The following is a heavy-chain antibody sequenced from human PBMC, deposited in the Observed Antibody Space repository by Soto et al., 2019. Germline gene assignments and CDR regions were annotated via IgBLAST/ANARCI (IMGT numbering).Heavy chain of an antibody. J-gene: IGHJ6*02. V-gene: IGHV4-34*01. Sequence: QVQLQQWGAGLLKPSETLSLTWAVYGGSFSGYYWSWIRQPPGKGLEWIGEINYSGSTNYNPSLKSRVTISVDTSKNQFSLMLSSVTAADTAVYYCARGKGYYYYYGMDVWGQGTTVTVSS. CDR2: INYSGST. CDR1: GGSFSGYY. CDR3: ARGKGYYYYYGMDV.